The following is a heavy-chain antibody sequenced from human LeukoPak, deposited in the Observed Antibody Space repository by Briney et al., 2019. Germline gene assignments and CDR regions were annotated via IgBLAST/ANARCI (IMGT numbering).Heavy chain of an antibody. CDR1: GFTFSSYA. D-gene: IGHD6-19*01. CDR2: ISGSGGST. CDR3: AKTPISYSSGWHFDY. J-gene: IGHJ4*02. V-gene: IGHV3-23*01. Sequence: GGSLRLSCAASGFTFSSYAMSWVRQAPGKGLEWVSAISGSGGSTYYADSVEGRFTISRDNSKNTLYLQMNSLRAEDTAVYYCAKTPISYSSGWHFDYWGQGTLVTVSS.